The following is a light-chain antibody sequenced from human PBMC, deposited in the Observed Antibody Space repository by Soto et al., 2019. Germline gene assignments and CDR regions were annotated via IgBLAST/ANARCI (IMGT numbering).Light chain of an antibody. CDR2: DAS. Sequence: AIQLTQSPSSLSASVGDRVTITCRASQDISSSLAWYQQKLGRAPRLLIYDASSLESGVPSRFSGSGYGTEFTLTISSLQPDDFATYYCQQYNTYSSLTFGGGTKVDIK. J-gene: IGKJ4*01. V-gene: IGKV1-13*02. CDR1: QDISSS. CDR3: QQYNTYSSLT.